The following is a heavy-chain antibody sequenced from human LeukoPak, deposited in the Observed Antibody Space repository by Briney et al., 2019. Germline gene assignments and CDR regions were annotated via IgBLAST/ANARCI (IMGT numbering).Heavy chain of an antibody. J-gene: IGHJ3*02. V-gene: IGHV3-48*03. CDR3: AREELWTGYDAFDI. Sequence: PGGSLRLSCAASGFTFSSYEMNWVRQAPRKGLEWVSYISSSGSTIYYADSVKGRFTISRDNAKNSLYLQMNSLRAEDTAVYYCAREELWTGYDAFDIWGQGTMVTVSS. D-gene: IGHD1-26*01. CDR2: ISSSGSTI. CDR1: GFTFSSYE.